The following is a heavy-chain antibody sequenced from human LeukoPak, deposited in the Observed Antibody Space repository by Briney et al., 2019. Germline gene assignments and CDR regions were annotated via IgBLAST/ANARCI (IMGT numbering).Heavy chain of an antibody. J-gene: IGHJ4*02. Sequence: SETLSFTCDVLGGSFTDYFWTWIRQSPGKGLEWIGEINDYTGNTNYNPSLNSRVSISLEKSKNQFSLKLRSVTAADTAVYYCARGNFYDSSAYYPSRGQGTLVTVFS. CDR1: GGSFTDYF. CDR2: INDYTGNT. D-gene: IGHD3-22*01. V-gene: IGHV4-34*01. CDR3: ARGNFYDSSAYYPS.